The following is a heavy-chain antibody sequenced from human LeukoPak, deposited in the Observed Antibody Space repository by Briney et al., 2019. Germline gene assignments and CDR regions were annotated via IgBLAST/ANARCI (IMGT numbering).Heavy chain of an antibody. CDR2: IIPIFGTA. D-gene: IGHD3-3*01. CDR3: ARSGGSRNGDFWSGYYVRWFDP. Sequence: SVKVSCKASGGTFSSYAISWMRQAPGQGLEWMGGIIPIFGTANYAQKFQGRVTITADKSTSTAYMELSSLRSEDTAVYYCARSGGSRNGDFWSGYYVRWFDPWGQGTLITVSS. J-gene: IGHJ5*02. CDR1: GGTFSSYA. V-gene: IGHV1-69*06.